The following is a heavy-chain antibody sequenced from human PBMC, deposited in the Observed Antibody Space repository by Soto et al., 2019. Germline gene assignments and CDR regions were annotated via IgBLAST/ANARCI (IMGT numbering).Heavy chain of an antibody. CDR3: ARVSFLAPVTGAEIFDF. D-gene: IGHD2-21*02. CDR2: VNPNSGDT. J-gene: IGHJ3*01. V-gene: IGHV1-8*01. Sequence: QVQLVQSGAEVKKPGASVKVSCKASGYSFTSYDMNWVRQAPGQGLEWMGWVNPNSGDTAYAQKFQDRVTMTTDTSIRTAYMELSSLRSEDTAVYYCARVSFLAPVTGAEIFDFWGQGTMVTVSS. CDR1: GYSFTSYD.